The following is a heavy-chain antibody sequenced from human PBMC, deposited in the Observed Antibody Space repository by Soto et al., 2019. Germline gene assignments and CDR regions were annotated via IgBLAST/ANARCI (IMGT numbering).Heavy chain of an antibody. Sequence: PSETLSLTCTVSGGSISSRDDCWGWIRQPPGKGLEWIGNICSGGSTHYNPSLNSRVTVSVDTSKNQISLKLSSLTAADTAVYYCARDPSIVLVPAATYYYYYYGMDVWGQGTTVTVSS. J-gene: IGHJ6*02. CDR1: GGSISSRDDC. CDR2: ICSGGST. V-gene: IGHV4-39*02. CDR3: ARDPSIVLVPAATYYYYYYGMDV. D-gene: IGHD2-2*01.